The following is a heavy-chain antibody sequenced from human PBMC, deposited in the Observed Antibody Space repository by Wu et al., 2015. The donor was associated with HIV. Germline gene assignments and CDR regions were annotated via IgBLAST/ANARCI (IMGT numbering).Heavy chain of an antibody. CDR3: ARAATVFIGFDY. CDR1: GGSISSGGYY. J-gene: IGHJ4*02. V-gene: IGHV4-30-4*08. Sequence: VQLQESGPGLARPSQTLSLICTVSGGSISSGGYYWNWIRQSPGKGLEWLGYIYYNGITYYNPSVKSRISLAVDTSKNQFSLSLTSVTVADTAVYFCARAATVFIGFDYWGQGTLVTVSP. CDR2: IYYNGIT. D-gene: IGHD3-16*02.